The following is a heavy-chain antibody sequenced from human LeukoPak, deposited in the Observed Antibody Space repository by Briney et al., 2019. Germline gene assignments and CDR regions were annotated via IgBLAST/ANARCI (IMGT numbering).Heavy chain of an antibody. CDR3: ATDGVHLGLDNYYYYGMDV. D-gene: IGHD1-1*01. V-gene: IGHV1-69*06. J-gene: IGHJ6*02. Sequence: SVKVSCKASGGTFSSYAISWVRQAPGQGLEWMGGIIPIFGTANYAQKFQGRVTMTEDTSTDTAYMELSSLRSEDTAVYYCATDGVHLGLDNYYYYGMDVWGQGTTVTVSS. CDR2: IIPIFGTA. CDR1: GGTFSSYA.